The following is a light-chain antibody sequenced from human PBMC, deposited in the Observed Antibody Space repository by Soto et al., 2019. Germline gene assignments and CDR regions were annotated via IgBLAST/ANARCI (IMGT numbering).Light chain of an antibody. V-gene: IGKV1-39*01. Sequence: DIQMTQSPSPLSASVGDRVTVTCRASQSISRYLNWYQQKPGNAPKLLIYAASNLQSGVPSRFSGSGSGTDFTLTISSLXXXXXXXYFCQQSHTPPLTFGGGTKVEIK. J-gene: IGKJ4*01. CDR3: QQSHTPPLT. CDR2: AAS. CDR1: QSISRY.